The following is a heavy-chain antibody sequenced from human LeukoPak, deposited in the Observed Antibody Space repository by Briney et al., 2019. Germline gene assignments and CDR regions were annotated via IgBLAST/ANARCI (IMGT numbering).Heavy chain of an antibody. J-gene: IGHJ6*02. CDR2: IYYSGST. D-gene: IGHD2-15*01. Sequence: SQTLSLTCTVSGGSISNGDYYWNWIRQPPGEGLEWIGYIYYSGSTYYNPSLRSRVTISVDTSKNLFSLKLSSVTAADTAVYYCARVAVVGDVGYYYGMDVWGQGTTVTVSS. CDR1: GGSISNGDYY. V-gene: IGHV4-30-4*01. CDR3: ARVAVVGDVGYYYGMDV.